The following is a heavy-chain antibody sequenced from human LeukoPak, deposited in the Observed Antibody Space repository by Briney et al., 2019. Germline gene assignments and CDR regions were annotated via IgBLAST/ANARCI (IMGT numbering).Heavy chain of an antibody. CDR1: GYTFTSYG. CDR2: INGYNGNT. CDR3: ERDSNPILHGMDV. J-gene: IGHJ6*02. D-gene: IGHD4-11*01. Sequence: GASVKVSCKASGYTFTSYGISWVRQAPGQGLEWMGWINGYNGNTRYARKFQGRVTMTTDTSTSTAYMELKSLRSDDTGLFYCERDSNPILHGMDVWGQGTTVTVSS. V-gene: IGHV1-18*01.